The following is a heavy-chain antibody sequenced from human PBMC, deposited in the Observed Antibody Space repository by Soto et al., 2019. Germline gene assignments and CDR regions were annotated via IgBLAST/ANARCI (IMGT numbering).Heavy chain of an antibody. CDR3: ARDADYGDYVDYGMDV. J-gene: IGHJ6*02. Sequence: PGGSLRLSCAASGFTVSSNYMSWVRQAPGKGLEWVSVIYSGGSTYYADSVKGRLTISRDNSKNTLYLQMNSLRAEDTAVYYCARDADYGDYVDYGMDVWGQGTTVTVSS. CDR2: IYSGGST. D-gene: IGHD4-17*01. V-gene: IGHV3-53*01. CDR1: GFTVSSNY.